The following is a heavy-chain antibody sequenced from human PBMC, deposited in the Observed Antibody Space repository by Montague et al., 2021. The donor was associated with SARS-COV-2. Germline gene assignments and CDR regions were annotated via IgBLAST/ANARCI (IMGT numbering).Heavy chain of an antibody. J-gene: IGHJ5*02. CDR1: GFTVSSTY. CDR3: ASGMFDT. V-gene: IGHV3-66*01. Sequence: SLRLSCAASGFTVSSTYMSWVRQAPGKGLEWISVIYSSGDTYHADSMKDRFTISRDNSKNTVYLQMHILRTEDTAVYYCASGMFDTWGQGTLATVSS. CDR2: IYSSGDT.